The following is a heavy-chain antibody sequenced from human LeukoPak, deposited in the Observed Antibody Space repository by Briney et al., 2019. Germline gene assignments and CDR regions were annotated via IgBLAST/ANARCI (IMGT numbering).Heavy chain of an antibody. D-gene: IGHD3-9*01. CDR2: ISGRAGST. V-gene: IGHV3-23*01. CDR3: ARDAGIEVTGYYFDY. J-gene: IGHJ4*02. Sequence: GGSLRLSCAASGCTFTSYALNWVRQAPGKGLEWVSAISGRAGSTYHADSVQGRFTISRDNSRNTLYLQMNGLRAEDTAVYFCARDAGIEVTGYYFDYWGRGTLVTVSS. CDR1: GCTFTSYA.